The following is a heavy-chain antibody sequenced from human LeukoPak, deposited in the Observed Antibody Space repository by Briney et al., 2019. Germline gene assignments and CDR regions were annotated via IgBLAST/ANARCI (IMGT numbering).Heavy chain of an antibody. CDR2: INPNSGGT. J-gene: IGHJ3*02. CDR1: GYTFTSYD. V-gene: IGHV1-2*02. CDR3: ARRGGYQLLLVGDAFDI. D-gene: IGHD2-2*01. Sequence: ASVKVSCKASGYTFTSYDINWVRQAPGQGLEWMGWINPNSGGTNYAQKFQGRVTMTRDTSISTAYMELSRLRSDDTAVYYCARRGGYQLLLVGDAFDIWGQGTMVTVSS.